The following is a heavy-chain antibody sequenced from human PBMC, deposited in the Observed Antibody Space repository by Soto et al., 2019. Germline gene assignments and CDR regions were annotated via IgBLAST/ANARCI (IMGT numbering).Heavy chain of an antibody. CDR3: ARGGTPIDS. D-gene: IGHD3-16*01. CDR1: GYTFTKFG. V-gene: IGHV1-18*01. CDR2: ISAYNGNT. Sequence: QVQLVQSGAEVKKPGASVKVSCKASGYTFTKFGISWVRQAPGQGLEWMGWISAYNGNTNYAQQFQGRVTMATDTSTSPAYMEVRSLRFDDTAVYYCARGGTPIDSWGQGTLVTVPS. J-gene: IGHJ4*02.